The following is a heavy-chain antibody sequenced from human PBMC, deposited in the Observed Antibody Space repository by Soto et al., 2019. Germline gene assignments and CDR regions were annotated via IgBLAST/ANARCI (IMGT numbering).Heavy chain of an antibody. CDR1: GFTFSSYA. Sequence: EVQLLESGGGLVQPGGSLRLSCAASGFTFSSYAMSWVRQAPGKGLEWVSAISGSGGSTYYADSVKGRFTISRDNSKNTLYLQMNSLRADDTAVYDCAKQPAPRGAPDAFDIWGQGTLVTVSS. D-gene: IGHD3-10*01. V-gene: IGHV3-23*01. CDR2: ISGSGGST. CDR3: AKQPAPRGAPDAFDI. J-gene: IGHJ3*02.